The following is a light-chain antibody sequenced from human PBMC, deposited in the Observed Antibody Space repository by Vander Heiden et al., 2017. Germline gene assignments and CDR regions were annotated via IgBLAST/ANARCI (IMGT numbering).Light chain of an antibody. CDR3: QQSYTTLRWT. CDR1: QNINTY. J-gene: IGKJ1*01. V-gene: IGKV1-39*01. CDR2: AAS. Sequence: DIQMTQSQSSLSASVGDRITITCRASQNINTYLNWYQQRPGKATKLLIYAASSLESGVPSRFGGSGSGTDFTLTISSLQPEDFATYYCQQSYTTLRWTFGQGTTVDIK.